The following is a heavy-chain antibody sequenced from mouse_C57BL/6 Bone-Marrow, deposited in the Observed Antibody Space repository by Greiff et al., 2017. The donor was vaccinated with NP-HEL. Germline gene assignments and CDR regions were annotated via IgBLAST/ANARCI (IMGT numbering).Heavy chain of an antibody. D-gene: IGHD1-1*01. Sequence: QVQLQQSGSELVRPGSSVKLSCKASGYTFTSYWMDWVKQRPGPGLAWIGNIYPSASETPSHQKFKDNANLTVDKSSSTAYMQLSSLTAEDSAVYYCARRYGSSLYAMDYWGQGTSVTVSS. CDR1: GYTFTSYW. V-gene: IGHV1-61*01. CDR2: IYPSASET. CDR3: ARRYGSSLYAMDY. J-gene: IGHJ4*01.